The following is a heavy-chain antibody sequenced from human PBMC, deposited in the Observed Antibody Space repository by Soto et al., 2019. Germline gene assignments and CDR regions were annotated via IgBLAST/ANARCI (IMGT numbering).Heavy chain of an antibody. Sequence: SETLSLTCAVYGGSFIGYYWSWIRQPPGKGLEWIGEINHSGSTNYNPSLKSRVTISVDTSKNQFSLKLSSVTAADTAVYYCARDRATMVRGVIPRWFDPWGQGTLVT. D-gene: IGHD3-10*01. V-gene: IGHV4-34*01. J-gene: IGHJ5*02. CDR3: ARDRATMVRGVIPRWFDP. CDR2: INHSGST. CDR1: GGSFIGYY.